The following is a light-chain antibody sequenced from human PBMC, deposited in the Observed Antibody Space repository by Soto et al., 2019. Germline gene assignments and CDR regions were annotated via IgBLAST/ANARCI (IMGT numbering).Light chain of an antibody. CDR1: QSISNY. V-gene: IGKV1-39*01. Sequence: DIQMTQSPSSLSASVGDRVTITCRASQSISNYLNWYQQKPGKAPGLLIYAASRLQSGVPSRFSGSGSGTDFTLTISSLHPEDFATYYCQKSYSTPPLTFGGGTKVEI. CDR2: AAS. J-gene: IGKJ4*01. CDR3: QKSYSTPPLT.